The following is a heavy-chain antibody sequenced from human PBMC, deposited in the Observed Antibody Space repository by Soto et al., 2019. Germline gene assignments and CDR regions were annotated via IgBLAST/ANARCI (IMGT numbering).Heavy chain of an antibody. D-gene: IGHD6-6*01. J-gene: IGHJ6*02. CDR3: ARKLGDSYYGMDV. V-gene: IGHV1-18*01. CDR1: GYTFTSYG. Sequence: ASVKVSCKASGYTFTSYGSSWVRQAPGQGLEWMGWISAYNGNTNYAQKLQGRVTMTTDTYTSTAYMELRSLRSDDTAVYYCARKLGDSYYGMDVWGQGTTVTVSS. CDR2: ISAYNGNT.